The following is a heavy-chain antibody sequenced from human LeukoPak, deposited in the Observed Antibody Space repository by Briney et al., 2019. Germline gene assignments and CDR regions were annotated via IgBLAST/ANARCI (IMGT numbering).Heavy chain of an antibody. CDR3: ARGYGSNTSCYTHYYMDV. J-gene: IGHJ6*03. Sequence: SQTLSLTCAISGDSVSSKSAAWNWIRQSPSRGLEWLGRTYYRSKWYNDSAVSVKSRITINPDTSKNQFSLQLNSVTPEDTAVYYCARGYGSNTSCYTHYYMDVGGKGTTVTVSS. D-gene: IGHD2-2*02. CDR2: TYYRSKWYN. V-gene: IGHV6-1*01. CDR1: GDSVSSKSAA.